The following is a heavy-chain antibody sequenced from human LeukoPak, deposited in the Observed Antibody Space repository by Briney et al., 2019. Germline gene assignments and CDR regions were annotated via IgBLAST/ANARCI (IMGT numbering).Heavy chain of an antibody. V-gene: IGHV1-2*02. J-gene: IGHJ5*02. Sequence: ASVKVSCKASGYTFTGYYMHWVRQAPGQGLEWMGLINPNRGGTNYAQKFQGRVTMTRDTSISTAYMELSRLRSDDTAVYYCARNKAPGYCSGGSCPNWFDPWGQGTLVTVSS. CDR1: GYTFTGYY. CDR3: ARNKAPGYCSGGSCPNWFDP. CDR2: INPNRGGT. D-gene: IGHD2-15*01.